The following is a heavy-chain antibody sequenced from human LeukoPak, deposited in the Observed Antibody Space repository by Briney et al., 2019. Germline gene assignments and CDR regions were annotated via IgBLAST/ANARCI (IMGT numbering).Heavy chain of an antibody. J-gene: IGHJ4*02. V-gene: IGHV3-9*03. CDR2: ISWNSGSI. D-gene: IGHD6-19*01. CDR3: AKGPIAVAGTYFDY. CDR1: GFTFDDYA. Sequence: PGRSLRLSCAASGFTFDDYAMHWVRQAQGKCLEWVSGISWNSGSIGYADSVKGRFTISRDNAKNSLYLQMNSLRAEDMALYYCAKGPIAVAGTYFDYWGQGTLVTVSS.